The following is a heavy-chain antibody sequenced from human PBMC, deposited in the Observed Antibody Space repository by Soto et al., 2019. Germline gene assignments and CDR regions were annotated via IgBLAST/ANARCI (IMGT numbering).Heavy chain of an antibody. Sequence: QVLLQESGPGLVKPSETLSLTCAVSGGSISGYYWNWVRQPPGKGLEFLAYMHDSGNTNYNPALRSRGTISVDKSKNQFSLRLSSVTAADTAVYYCAQGRVSALNRGVIIFAPWGQGTLVNVSS. CDR3: AQGRVSALNRGVIIFAP. CDR1: GGSISGYY. CDR2: MHDSGNT. D-gene: IGHD3-10*01. V-gene: IGHV4-59*03. J-gene: IGHJ5*02.